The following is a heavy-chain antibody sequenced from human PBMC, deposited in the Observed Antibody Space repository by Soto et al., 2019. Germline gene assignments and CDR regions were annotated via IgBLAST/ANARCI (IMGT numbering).Heavy chain of an antibody. CDR2: IYYSGST. Sequence: PSETLSLTCTVSGGSISSGGYYWSWIRQHPGKGLEWIGYIYYSGSTYYNQSLKSRVTISVDTSKNQFSLKLSSVTAADTAVYYCARGWDSSGYSPFAWFDPWGQGTLVTVSS. CDR1: GGSISSGGYY. V-gene: IGHV4-31*03. J-gene: IGHJ5*02. CDR3: ARGWDSSGYSPFAWFDP. D-gene: IGHD3-22*01.